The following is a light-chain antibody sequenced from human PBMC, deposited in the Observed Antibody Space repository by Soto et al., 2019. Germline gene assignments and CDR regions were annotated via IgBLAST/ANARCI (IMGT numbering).Light chain of an antibody. J-gene: IGKJ1*01. CDR2: GIS. CDR3: EQYGSSTRT. CDR1: QTVSDNY. V-gene: IGKV3-20*01. Sequence: EIVLTQSPSTLSLSPGERATPXXRASQTVSDNYFAWYQQKAGKAPRIXIDGISTRATCSPDMFSGSGAVTDFTLTISTLEPEDFAVYYCEQYGSSTRTFGQGTNVDIK.